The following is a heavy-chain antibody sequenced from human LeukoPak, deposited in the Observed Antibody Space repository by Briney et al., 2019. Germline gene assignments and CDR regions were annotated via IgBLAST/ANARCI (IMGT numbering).Heavy chain of an antibody. CDR3: ARRSRIYLLWPMIKPNGAFDI. CDR2: INHSGST. V-gene: IGHV4-34*01. Sequence: GSLRLSCAASGFTVSSNYVSWVRQAPGKGLEWIGEINHSGSTNYNPSLKSRVTISVDTSKNQFSLKLSSVTAADTAVYYCARRSRIYLLWPMIKPNGAFDIWGQGTMVTVSS. J-gene: IGHJ3*02. CDR1: GFTVSSNY. D-gene: IGHD3-22*01.